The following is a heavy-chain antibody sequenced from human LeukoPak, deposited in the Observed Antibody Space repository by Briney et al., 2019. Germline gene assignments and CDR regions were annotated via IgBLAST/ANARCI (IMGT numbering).Heavy chain of an antibody. V-gene: IGHV4-31*03. D-gene: IGHD5-18*01. CDR3: ARDGLRGYSYGPGGLYGMDV. CDR1: GGSISSGGYY. Sequence: SETLSLTCTVSGGSISSGGYYWSWIRQHPGKGLEWIGYIYYSASTYYNPSLKSRVTISVDTSKNQFSLKLSSVTAADTAVYYCARDGLRGYSYGPGGLYGMDVWGQGTTVTVSS. J-gene: IGHJ6*02. CDR2: IYYSAST.